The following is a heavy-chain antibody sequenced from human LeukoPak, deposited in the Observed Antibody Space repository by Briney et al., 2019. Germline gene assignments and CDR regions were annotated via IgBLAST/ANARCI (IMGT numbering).Heavy chain of an antibody. V-gene: IGHV3-7*01. CDR2: IKQDGSEK. D-gene: IGHD3-3*01. J-gene: IGHJ4*02. CDR3: ARNSLTRFGGYDFWSGDFDY. Sequence: GGSLRLSCAASGFTFSSYWMSWVRQAPGKGREWVANIKQDGSEKYYVDSVKGRFTISRDNAKNSLYLQMNSLRAEDTAVYYCARNSLTRFGGYDFWSGDFDYWGQGTLVTVSS. CDR1: GFTFSSYW.